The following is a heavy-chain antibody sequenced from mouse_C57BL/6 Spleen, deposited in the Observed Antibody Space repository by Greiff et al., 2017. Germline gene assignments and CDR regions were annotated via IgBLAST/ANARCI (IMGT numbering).Heavy chain of an antibody. D-gene: IGHD1-1*01. CDR2: IYPGSGNT. J-gene: IGHJ3*01. CDR1: GYSFTSYY. Sequence: QVQLKQSGPELVKPGASVKISCKASGYSFTSYYIHWVKQRPGQGLEWIGWIYPGSGNTKYNEKFKGKATLTADTSSSNSYSQLISLTAEDSAVDYCARDHYYGSSSAWFAYWGQGTLVTVSA. V-gene: IGHV1-66*01. CDR3: ARDHYYGSSSAWFAY.